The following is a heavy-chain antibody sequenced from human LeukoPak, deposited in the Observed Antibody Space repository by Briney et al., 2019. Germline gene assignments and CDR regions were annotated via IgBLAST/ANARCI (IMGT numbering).Heavy chain of an antibody. J-gene: IGHJ4*02. Sequence: PGRSLRLSCAASGFTFSSYGMHWVRQGPGKVLECVASIRYDGSKIYYADSMTGRFTISRDNSKNTLYLEINSLRAEDTAVYYCAREAWDLTGRAPVIWGQGTLVTVSS. D-gene: IGHD1-14*01. CDR1: GFTFSSYG. V-gene: IGHV3-33*01. CDR3: AREAWDLTGRAPVI. CDR2: IRYDGSKI.